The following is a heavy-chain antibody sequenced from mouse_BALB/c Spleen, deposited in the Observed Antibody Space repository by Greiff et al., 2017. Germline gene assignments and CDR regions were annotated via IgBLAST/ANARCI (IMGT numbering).Heavy chain of an antibody. CDR1: GFTFSDYY. Sequence: EVKVVESGGGLVKPGGSLKLSCAASGFTFSDYYMYWVRQTPEKRLEWVATISDGGSYTYYPDSVKGRFTISRDNAKNNLYLQMSSLKSEDTAMYYCARDPVFAYWGQGTLVTVSA. J-gene: IGHJ3*01. CDR3: ARDPVFAY. V-gene: IGHV5-4*02. CDR2: ISDGGSYT.